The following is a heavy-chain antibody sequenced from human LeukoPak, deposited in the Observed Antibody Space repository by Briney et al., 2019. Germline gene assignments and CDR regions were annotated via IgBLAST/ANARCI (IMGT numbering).Heavy chain of an antibody. CDR3: ARATYYDFWSGFLTHSLFAY. Sequence: SETLSLTCAVYGGSFSSYYWGWIRQPPGEGLEWIGSIYYSGSTYYNPSLKSRVTISVDTSKNQFSLKLSSVTAADTAVYYCARATYYDFWSGFLTHSLFAYWGQGPLVTVSS. V-gene: IGHV4-39*07. CDR1: GGSFSSYY. CDR2: IYYSGST. J-gene: IGHJ4*02. D-gene: IGHD3-3*01.